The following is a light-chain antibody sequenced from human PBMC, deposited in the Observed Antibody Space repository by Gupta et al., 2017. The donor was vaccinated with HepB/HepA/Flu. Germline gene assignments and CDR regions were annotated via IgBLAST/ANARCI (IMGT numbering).Light chain of an antibody. Sequence: DIQMTQSPSTLSASVGDRVTITCRASQSINTWLAWYQQKPGKAPKLLISKASSLESGVPSGFSGSGSGTEFTLTISSLQPDDFATYYCQHYNISSSTFGQGTKVEIK. CDR3: QHYNISSST. J-gene: IGKJ1*01. V-gene: IGKV1-5*03. CDR2: KAS. CDR1: QSINTW.